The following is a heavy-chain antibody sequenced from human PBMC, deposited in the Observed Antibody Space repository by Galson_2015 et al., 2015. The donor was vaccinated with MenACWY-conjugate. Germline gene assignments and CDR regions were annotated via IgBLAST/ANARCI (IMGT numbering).Heavy chain of an antibody. CDR3: ARDTAGEYDY. V-gene: IGHV1-18*01. CDR2: ISGYNGDT. D-gene: IGHD3-10*01. J-gene: IGHJ4*02. Sequence: SVKVSCKASGYTFSNNGFSWVRQAPGQGLEWMGWISGYNGDTRYAQNLQGRVTMTTDTSTSTVYMELRSLRSDDTAVYYCARDTAGEYDYWGQGTRVTVSS. CDR1: GYTFSNNG.